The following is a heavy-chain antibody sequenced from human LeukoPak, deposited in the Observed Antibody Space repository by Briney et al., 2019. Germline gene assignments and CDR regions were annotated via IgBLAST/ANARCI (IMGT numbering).Heavy chain of an antibody. CDR2: IIPILGIA. D-gene: IGHD6-6*01. V-gene: IGHV1-69*04. Sequence: SVKVSCKASGGTFSSYAISWVRQAPGQGLEWMGRIIPILGIANYAQKFQGRVTITADKSTSTAYMELSSLRSGDTAVYYCARGSIAAPRLADDYYYYYGMDVWGQGTTVTVSS. CDR3: ARGSIAAPRLADDYYYYYGMDV. CDR1: GGTFSSYA. J-gene: IGHJ6*02.